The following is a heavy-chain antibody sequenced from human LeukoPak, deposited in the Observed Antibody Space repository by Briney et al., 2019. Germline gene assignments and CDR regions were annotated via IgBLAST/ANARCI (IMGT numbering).Heavy chain of an antibody. D-gene: IGHD3-3*01. V-gene: IGHV3-30*02. CDR1: GFTFSSYG. CDR2: IRYDGSNK. CDR3: ARGRGAYYDFWSGYQLTPGAVDY. J-gene: IGHJ4*02. Sequence: PGGSLRLSCAASGFTFSSYGMHWVRQAPGKGLEWVAFIRYDGSNKYYADSVKGRFTISRDNSKNTLYLQMNSLRAEDTAVYYCARGRGAYYDFWSGYQLTPGAVDYWGQGTLVTVSS.